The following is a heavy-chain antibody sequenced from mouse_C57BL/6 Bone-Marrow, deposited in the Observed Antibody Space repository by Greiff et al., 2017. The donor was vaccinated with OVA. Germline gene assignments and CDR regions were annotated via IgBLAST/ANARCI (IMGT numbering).Heavy chain of an antibody. CDR1: GYTFTSYW. Sequence: VQLQQPGAELVKPGASVKVSCKASGYTFTSYWMHWVKQRPGQGLEWIGRIHPSDSDTNYNQKFKGKATLTVDKSSSTAYMQLSSLTSEDSAVYYCGIGTTVGYFDDWGKGTTVTVSA. J-gene: IGHJ1*03. V-gene: IGHV1-74*01. CDR3: GIGTTVGYFDD. D-gene: IGHD1-1*01. CDR2: IHPSDSDT.